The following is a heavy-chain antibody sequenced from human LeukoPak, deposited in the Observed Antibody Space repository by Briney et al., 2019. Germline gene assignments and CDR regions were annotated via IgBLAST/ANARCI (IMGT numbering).Heavy chain of an antibody. D-gene: IGHD3-3*01. CDR2: IYYSGST. CDR3: ARHSTDTYYDFWSGYYTSFDY. Sequence: SETLSLTCTVSGGSISSSSYYLGWIRQPPGKGLEWIGSIYYSGSTYYNPSLKSRVTISVDTSKNQLSLKLSSVTAADTAVYYCARHSTDTYYDFWSGYYTSFDYWGQGTLVTVSS. V-gene: IGHV4-39*01. J-gene: IGHJ4*02. CDR1: GGSISSSSYY.